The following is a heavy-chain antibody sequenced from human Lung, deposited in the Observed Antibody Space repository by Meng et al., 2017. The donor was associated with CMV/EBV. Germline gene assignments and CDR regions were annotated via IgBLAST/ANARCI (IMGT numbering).Heavy chain of an antibody. CDR3: ARADYYNLMDV. CDR2: IYYSGSS. J-gene: IGHJ6*02. V-gene: IGHV4-30-4*08. Sequence: LXXTVSGASIDSDNYYWSWIRQPPGKGLEWIGYIYYSGSSFYNPSLKSRVTISLNMSKNQFSLYLSSVTAADTAVYYCARADYYNLMDVWGQGTTVXVSS. CDR1: GASIDSDNYY.